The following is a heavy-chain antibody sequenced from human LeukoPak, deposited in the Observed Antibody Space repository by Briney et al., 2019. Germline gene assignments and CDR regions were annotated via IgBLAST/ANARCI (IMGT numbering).Heavy chain of an antibody. CDR2: IYPSGNT. V-gene: IGHV4-4*07. CDR3: AREDSGSYYNYYYFYMDV. D-gene: IGHD3-10*01. J-gene: IGHJ6*03. Sequence: SETLSLTCSVSGGSFSSYFWSWVRQPAGKGLEWLGRIYPSGNTNYNPSLKSRVTLSVDTSKTQFSLRLSSVTAADTAVYYCAREDSGSYYNYYYFYMDVWGKGTTVTISS. CDR1: GGSFSSYF.